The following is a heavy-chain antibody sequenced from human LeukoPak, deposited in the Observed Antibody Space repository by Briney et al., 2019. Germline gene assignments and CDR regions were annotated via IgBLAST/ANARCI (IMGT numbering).Heavy chain of an antibody. J-gene: IGHJ3*02. CDR3: ARGQTISDAFDI. V-gene: IGHV4-59*01. D-gene: IGHD3-3*01. Sequence: SETLSLTCTVSGGSISSYYWSWIRQPPGKGLEWIGYIYYSGSTNYNPSLKSRVTISVDTSKNQFSLKLSSVTAADTAVYYCARGQTISDAFDIWGQGTMVTVSS. CDR2: IYYSGST. CDR1: GGSISSYY.